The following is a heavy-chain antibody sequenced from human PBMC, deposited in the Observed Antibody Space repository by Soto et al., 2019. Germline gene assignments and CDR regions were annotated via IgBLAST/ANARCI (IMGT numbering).Heavy chain of an antibody. D-gene: IGHD5-12*01. V-gene: IGHV4-30-2*06. Sequence: QLQLQESGSGLVKTSETLSLTCTVSGASISYGGFSWSWIRQSPGKGLEWIGYISHLESTYFHPSFKSRLTMSIDRTRNQFSPKPSSVTAADMAVYYCARGGGYDSFDYWGQRVLVTVSS. CDR2: ISHLEST. CDR3: ARGGGYDSFDY. J-gene: IGHJ4*02. CDR1: GASISYGGFS.